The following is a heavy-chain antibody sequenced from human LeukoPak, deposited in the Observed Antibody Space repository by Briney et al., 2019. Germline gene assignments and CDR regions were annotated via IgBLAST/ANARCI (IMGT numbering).Heavy chain of an antibody. Sequence: GGSLRLSCAASGFTFNSFEMNWVRQAPGKGLEWVSHISTDGTVTTYADSVKGRFTISRDNAKSTLYLQMNSPRAEDTAVYYCVRDSNLSFDYWGQGSLVTVSS. J-gene: IGHJ4*02. CDR2: ISTDGTVT. CDR3: VRDSNLSFDY. CDR1: GFTFNSFE. D-gene: IGHD2/OR15-2a*01. V-gene: IGHV3-74*01.